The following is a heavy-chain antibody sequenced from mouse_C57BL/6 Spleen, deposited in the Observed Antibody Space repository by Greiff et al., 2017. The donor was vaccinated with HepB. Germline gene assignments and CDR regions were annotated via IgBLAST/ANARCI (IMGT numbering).Heavy chain of an antibody. D-gene: IGHD1-1*01. J-gene: IGHJ3*01. CDR2: INPGSGGT. CDR1: GYAFTNYL. V-gene: IGHV1-54*01. CDR3: AREGVYCSSAWFAY. Sequence: VQLQESGAELVRPGTSVKVSCKASGYAFTNYLIEWVKQRPGQGLEWIGVINPGSGGTNYNEKFKGKATLTVAKSSSTAYMQLSSLTSEDSAVYYCAREGVYCSSAWFAYWGQGTLVTVSA.